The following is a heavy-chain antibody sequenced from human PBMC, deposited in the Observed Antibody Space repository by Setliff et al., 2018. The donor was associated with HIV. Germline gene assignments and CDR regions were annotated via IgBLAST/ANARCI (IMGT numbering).Heavy chain of an antibody. V-gene: IGHV4-59*11. CDR3: ARGEGAGLGYSSGWAYYYYGMDV. CDR1: GGSISSHY. D-gene: IGHD6-19*01. Sequence: SETLSLTCTVSGGSISSHYWSWIRQPPGKGLEWIGYMYYSGSTNYNPSLKSRVTISVDTSKNQFSLKLTSVTAADTAVYYCARGEGAGLGYSSGWAYYYYGMDVWGQGTTVTVSS. CDR2: MYYSGST. J-gene: IGHJ6*02.